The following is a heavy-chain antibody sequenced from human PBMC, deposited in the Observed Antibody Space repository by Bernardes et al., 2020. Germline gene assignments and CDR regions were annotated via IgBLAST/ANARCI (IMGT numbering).Heavy chain of an antibody. CDR2: ISGSGGST. Sequence: GGSLRLSCAASGFTFSSYAMSWVRQAPGKGLEWVSAISGSGGSTYYADSVKGRFTISRDNSKNTLYLQMNSLRAEDTAVYYCAKDLITMIVVGGYFDYWGQGTLVTVSS. CDR1: GFTFSSYA. D-gene: IGHD3-22*01. J-gene: IGHJ4*02. V-gene: IGHV3-23*01. CDR3: AKDLITMIVVGGYFDY.